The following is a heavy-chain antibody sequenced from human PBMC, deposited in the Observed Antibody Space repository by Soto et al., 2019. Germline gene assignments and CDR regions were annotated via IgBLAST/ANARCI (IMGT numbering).Heavy chain of an antibody. CDR3: ARISNWEDAFDI. V-gene: IGHV5-10-1*01. CDR1: GYSFASYW. J-gene: IGHJ3*02. Sequence: GESLKIACKGSGYSFASYWISWVRQMPGKGLEWRGRVGPIDSYTNYSPSFQGPVTISADKPISTAYLQWSSLKASDTAMYYCARISNWEDAFDIWGQGTMVTVSS. CDR2: VGPIDSYT. D-gene: IGHD2-8*02.